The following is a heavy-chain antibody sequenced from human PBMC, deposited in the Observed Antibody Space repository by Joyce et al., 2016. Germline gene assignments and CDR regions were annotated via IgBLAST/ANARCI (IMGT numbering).Heavy chain of an antibody. CDR3: AGGTYYSSFDY. CDR1: NDSISSHS. Sequence: QVQLPESGPGLVKPSETLSLTCTVSNDSISSHSWSWIRQPPGDRLEWIGYIYHSGTTHYNPSIKSRVTLTIDTSDNQFSLKLNSVTTADTAVYYCAGGTYYSSFDYWGQGILVTVSS. CDR2: IYHSGTT. J-gene: IGHJ4*02. V-gene: IGHV4-59*11. D-gene: IGHD1-26*01.